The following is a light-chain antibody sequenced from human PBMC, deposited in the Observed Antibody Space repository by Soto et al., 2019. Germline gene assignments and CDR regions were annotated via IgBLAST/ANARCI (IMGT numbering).Light chain of an antibody. Sequence: DIQMTQSPSTLSASVGDIVTIACRARPSISSGLAWYQQKPRQAPKLLIYDASSLESGVPSGFSGSGSGAEFSLTVSSLQPDDYAKYDCQQYNSYPYTGGQVTKLEIK. CDR2: DAS. J-gene: IGKJ2*01. CDR1: PSISSG. CDR3: QQYNSYPYT. V-gene: IGKV1-5*01.